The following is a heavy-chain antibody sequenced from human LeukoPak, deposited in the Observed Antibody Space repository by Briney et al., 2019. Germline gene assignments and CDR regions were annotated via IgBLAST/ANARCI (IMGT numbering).Heavy chain of an antibody. CDR1: GFTFSSYG. J-gene: IGHJ5*02. CDR3: ARDRLVAAATSDWFDP. Sequence: GGSLRLSCAASGFTFSSYGMHWVRQAPGKGLEWVAVIWYDGSNKYYADSVKGRFTISRDNSKNTLYLQMNSLRAEDTAVYYCARDRLVAAATSDWFDPWGQGTLVTVSS. CDR2: IWYDGSNK. D-gene: IGHD2-15*01. V-gene: IGHV3-33*01.